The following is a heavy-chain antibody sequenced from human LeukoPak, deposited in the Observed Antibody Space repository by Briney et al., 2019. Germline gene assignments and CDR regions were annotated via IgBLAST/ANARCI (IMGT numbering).Heavy chain of an antibody. CDR3: VRNLAVAGTCFDS. CDR1: GFTFRNYW. CDR2: IKQDGSDR. V-gene: IGHV3-7*03. Sequence: GGSLRLSCAASGFTFRNYWMSWVRQAPGTGLEWVANIKQDGSDRNYVTSVRGRFTISGDNAESSLYLQMNSLRVEDTAVYYCVRNLAVAGTCFDSWGQGTLVTVSS. D-gene: IGHD6-19*01. J-gene: IGHJ4*02.